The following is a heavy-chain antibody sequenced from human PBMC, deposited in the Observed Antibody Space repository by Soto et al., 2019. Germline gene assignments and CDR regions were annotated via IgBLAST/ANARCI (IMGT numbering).Heavy chain of an antibody. CDR3: ARTAYYYDSSGYQYYFDY. Sequence: ASVKVSCKASGYTFTGYYMHWVRQAPGQGLEWMGWINPNSGGTNYAQKFQGWVTMTRDTSISTAYMELSRLRSDDTAVYYCARTAYYYDSSGYQYYFDYWGQGTLVTVSS. D-gene: IGHD3-22*01. V-gene: IGHV1-2*04. CDR1: GYTFTGYY. CDR2: INPNSGGT. J-gene: IGHJ4*02.